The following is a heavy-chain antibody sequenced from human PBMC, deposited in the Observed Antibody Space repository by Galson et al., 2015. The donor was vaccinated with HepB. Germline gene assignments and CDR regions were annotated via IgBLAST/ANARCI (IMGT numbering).Heavy chain of an antibody. CDR2: IRNGANYYAT. Sequence: SLRLSCAASGFTFSGSGIHWVRQAPGKGLEWVGRIRNGANYYATAYAPSVRGRFTVPRDDLKSTAYLQMNSLTPEDTAVYYCTRPGYGSSWFLDYAHGVDVWGQGTTVIVS. J-gene: IGHJ6*02. CDR3: TRPGYGSSWFLDYAHGVDV. CDR1: GFTFSGSG. V-gene: IGHV3-73*01. D-gene: IGHD3/OR15-3a*01.